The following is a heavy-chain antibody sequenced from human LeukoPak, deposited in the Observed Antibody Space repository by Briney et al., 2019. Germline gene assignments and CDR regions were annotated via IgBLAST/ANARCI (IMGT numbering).Heavy chain of an antibody. Sequence: PSQTLSLTCTVSGGSISSGEYYWSWIRQPPGKGLEWIACMYYSGSTYYHPSLKSRVTISVYTSKNHFSLKLSSVTAADTAVYYCAKHVYDFWSGYQYMDVWGKGTTVTVSS. CDR3: AKHVYDFWSGYQYMDV. CDR2: MYYSGST. D-gene: IGHD3-3*01. J-gene: IGHJ6*03. CDR1: GGSISSGEYY. V-gene: IGHV4-30-4*01.